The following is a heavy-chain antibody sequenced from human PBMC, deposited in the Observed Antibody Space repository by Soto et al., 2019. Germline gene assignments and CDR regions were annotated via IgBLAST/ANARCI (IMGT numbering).Heavy chain of an antibody. V-gene: IGHV1-58*01. Sequence: ASVKVSCKASGFTFTSSAVQWVRQARGQRLEWIGWIVVGSGNTNYAQKFQERVTITRDMSTSTAYMELSSLRSEDTAVYYCAADKWAAAGTDYWGQGTLVTVSS. J-gene: IGHJ4*02. CDR3: AADKWAAAGTDY. D-gene: IGHD6-13*01. CDR1: GFTFTSSA. CDR2: IVVGSGNT.